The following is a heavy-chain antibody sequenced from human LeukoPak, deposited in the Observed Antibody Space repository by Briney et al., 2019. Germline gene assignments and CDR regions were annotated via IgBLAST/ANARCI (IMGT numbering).Heavy chain of an antibody. V-gene: IGHV3-9*01. D-gene: IGHD1-26*01. CDR2: ISWNSGSI. J-gene: IGHJ4*02. CDR1: GFTFDDYA. Sequence: PGRSLRLSCAASGFTFDDYAMHWVRQAPGKGLEWVSGISWNSGSIGYADSVKGRFTISRDNAKNSLYLQMNSLRAEDTALYYCAKAKTCELQFDYWGQGTLVTVSS. CDR3: AKAKTCELQFDY.